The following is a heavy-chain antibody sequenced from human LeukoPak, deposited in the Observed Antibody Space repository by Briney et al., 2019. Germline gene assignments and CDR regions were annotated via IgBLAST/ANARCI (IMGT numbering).Heavy chain of an antibody. CDR3: ARERYDFGAFDI. V-gene: IGHV4-59*01. CDR2: IYYSGST. CDR1: GGSISSYY. Sequence: SETLSLTCTVSGGSISSYYWSWIRQPPGKGLEWIGYIYYSGSTNYNPSLKSRVTISVDTSKNQFSLKLSSVTAADTAVYYCARERYDFGAFDIWGQGTMVTVSS. J-gene: IGHJ3*02. D-gene: IGHD3-3*01.